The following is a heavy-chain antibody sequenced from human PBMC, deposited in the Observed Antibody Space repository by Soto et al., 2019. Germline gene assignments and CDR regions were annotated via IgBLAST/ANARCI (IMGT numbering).Heavy chain of an antibody. Sequence: EVQLVESGGGLVQPGGSLRLSCAASGFTVSSYYMSWVRQAPGKGLEWVSVIYSAGSADFADSVKGRFTISRDNSKNTLYLQMSRLRAEDTGVYYCARVPSSSYHYFDYWGQGTLVTVSS. D-gene: IGHD6-13*01. CDR1: GFTVSSYY. V-gene: IGHV3-66*01. J-gene: IGHJ4*02. CDR2: IYSAGSA. CDR3: ARVPSSSYHYFDY.